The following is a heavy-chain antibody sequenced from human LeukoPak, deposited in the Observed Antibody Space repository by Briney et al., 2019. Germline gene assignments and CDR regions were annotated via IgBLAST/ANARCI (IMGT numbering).Heavy chain of an antibody. CDR2: IKYDGYEE. D-gene: IGHD1-1*01. CDR1: GFTFSRYW. Sequence: AGGSLRLSCAASGFTFSRYWMSWMRQAPGKGLEWVANIKYDGYEEYYVDSVKGRFTISRDNAKNSLYLQLNSLRVKDTAVYYCKSGGAAPGSFDYWGQGTLVTVSP. V-gene: IGHV3-7*01. CDR3: KSGGAAPGSFDY. J-gene: IGHJ4*02.